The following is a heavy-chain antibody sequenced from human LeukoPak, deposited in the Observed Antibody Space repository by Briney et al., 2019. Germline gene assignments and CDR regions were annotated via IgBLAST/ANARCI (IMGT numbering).Heavy chain of an antibody. CDR1: GFTFSSYG. CDR2: ISYDGSNK. V-gene: IGHV3-30*03. D-gene: IGHD3-22*01. CDR3: ARDRRVVTNGGLRNYYGMDV. J-gene: IGHJ6*02. Sequence: GGSLRLSCAASGFTFSSYGMHWVRQAPGKGLEWVAVISYDGSNKYYADSVKGRFTISRDNSKNTLYLQMNSLRPEDTAVYYCARDRRVVTNGGLRNYYGMDVWGQGTTVTVSS.